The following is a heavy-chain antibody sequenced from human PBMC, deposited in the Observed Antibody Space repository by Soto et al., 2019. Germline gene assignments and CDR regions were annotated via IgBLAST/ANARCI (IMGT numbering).Heavy chain of an antibody. V-gene: IGHV4-34*01. Sequence: QVQLQQWGAGLLKPSETLSLTCAVYGGSFSGYYWSWIRQPPGKGLEWIGEINHSGSTNYNPSLKSRVTISVDTSKNQFPLKLGSVTAADTAVYYCARVLRGYSYVGFDYWGQGTLVTVSS. CDR1: GGSFSGYY. CDR3: ARVLRGYSYVGFDY. D-gene: IGHD5-18*01. CDR2: INHSGST. J-gene: IGHJ4*02.